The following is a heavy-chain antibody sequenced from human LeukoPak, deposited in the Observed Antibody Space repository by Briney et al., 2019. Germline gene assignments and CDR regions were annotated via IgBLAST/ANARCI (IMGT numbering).Heavy chain of an antibody. D-gene: IGHD1-14*01. J-gene: IGHJ4*02. Sequence: GGSLRLSCTASGFTFSTYWMSWVRQAPGKGLEWVANIKEDGSETYYVDSLRGRFTISRDNVKNSLYLQINSLRVEDTAVYYCGRDSFETDIDYWGQGTLVTVSS. CDR2: IKEDGSET. CDR3: GRDSFETDIDY. V-gene: IGHV3-7*01. CDR1: GFTFSTYW.